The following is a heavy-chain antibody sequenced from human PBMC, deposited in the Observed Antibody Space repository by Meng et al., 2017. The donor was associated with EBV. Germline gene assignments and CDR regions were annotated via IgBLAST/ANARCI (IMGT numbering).Heavy chain of an antibody. J-gene: IGHJ4*02. D-gene: IGHD3-10*01. CDR1: GGPFRNYA. CDR2: FLPTLGAP. Sequence: VQLVRSAAGVKKPGSSVKVSCNTAGGPFRNYAISWVRQAPGQGLEWLGGFLPTLGAPNYAQKFHGRVSITADESTSTHYVDLSSLRSGDTAVYYCASESGRGYTPDYWGQGTLVTVSS. CDR3: ASESGRGYTPDY. V-gene: IGHV1-69*01.